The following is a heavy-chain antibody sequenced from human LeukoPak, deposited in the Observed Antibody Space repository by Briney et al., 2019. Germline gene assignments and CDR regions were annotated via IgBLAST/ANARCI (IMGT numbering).Heavy chain of an antibody. D-gene: IGHD3-10*01. V-gene: IGHV4-30-4*01. CDR2: IYYNGIT. CDR3: ARDRGMSFMDV. J-gene: IGHJ6*02. CDR1: GGSISRSDHY. Sequence: SQTLSLTCSVSGGSISRSDHYWSWIRQPPGKGLEWIGNIYYNGITYYNPSLKSRVTMSVDTSQNQFSLKLSSVTAADTAVYYCARDRGMSFMDVWGQGTTVTVSS.